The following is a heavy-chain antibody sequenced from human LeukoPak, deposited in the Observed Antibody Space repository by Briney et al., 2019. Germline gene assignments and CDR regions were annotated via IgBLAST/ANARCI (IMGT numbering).Heavy chain of an antibody. CDR1: GYSISSSYY. CDR3: ASGVVGAPADY. V-gene: IGHV4-38-2*02. J-gene: IGHJ4*02. CDR2: IYHSGST. Sequence: PETLSLTCTVSGYSISSSYYWGWIRQPPGKGLEYIGSIYHSGSTYYNPSLKSRVTMSVDTSKNQFSLKLSSVTAADTAVYYCASGVVGAPADYWGQGTLVTVSS. D-gene: IGHD1-26*01.